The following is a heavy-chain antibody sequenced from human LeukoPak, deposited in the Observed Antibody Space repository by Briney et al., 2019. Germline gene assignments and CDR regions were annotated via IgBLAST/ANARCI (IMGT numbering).Heavy chain of an antibody. CDR3: ARGYFSSWYINWFDP. D-gene: IGHD6-13*01. CDR2: IYHSGST. CDR1: GYSISSGYY. Sequence: SETLSLTCTVSGYSISSGYYWGWIRQPPGKGLEWIGTIYHSGSTYYNPSLKSRVTISVDTSKNQFSLKLSSVTAADTAVYYCARGYFSSWYINWFDPWGQGTLVTVSS. J-gene: IGHJ5*02. V-gene: IGHV4-38-2*02.